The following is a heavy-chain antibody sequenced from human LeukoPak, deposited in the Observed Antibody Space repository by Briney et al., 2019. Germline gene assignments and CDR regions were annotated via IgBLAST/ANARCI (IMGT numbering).Heavy chain of an antibody. V-gene: IGHV3-23*01. Sequence: PERSLRLSCAASGFTFNSYAMTWVRQAPGKGLEWVSAVSDSGSTTYYADSVKGRFTISTDNSKNTLYLQMNSLRAEDTAVYYCAKGYLSRDGYDYWGQGTLVTVSS. CDR2: VSDSGSTT. J-gene: IGHJ4*02. CDR3: AKGYLSRDGYDY. CDR1: GFTFNSYA. D-gene: IGHD5-24*01.